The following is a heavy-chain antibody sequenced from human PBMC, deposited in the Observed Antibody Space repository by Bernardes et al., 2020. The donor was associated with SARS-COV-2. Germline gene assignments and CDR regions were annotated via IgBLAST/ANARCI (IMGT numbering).Heavy chain of an antibody. J-gene: IGHJ6*02. Sequence: GGSLRLSCAASGFSFSDHYMDWVRQAPGKGLEWVGRTRNKANSYTTEYAASVKGRFTISRDDSKNSLYLQMNSLKTEDTAVYYCARENLVVVPGAYKYKYYGMDVWGQGTTVTVSS. CDR2: TRNKANSYTT. D-gene: IGHD2-2*01. CDR3: ARENLVVVPGAYKYKYYGMDV. V-gene: IGHV3-72*01. CDR1: GFSFSDHY.